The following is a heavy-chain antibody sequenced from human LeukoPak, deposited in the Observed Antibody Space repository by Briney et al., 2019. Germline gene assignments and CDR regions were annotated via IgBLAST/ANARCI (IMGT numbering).Heavy chain of an antibody. Sequence: ASVKVSCKGSGYTFTDYYIRWVRQAPGHGLEWMGWINPKSGGTNYAQKFQGRVTMTRDTSISTAYMELRSDDTAVYYCATLGISGYFRDYWGQGTLVTVSS. CDR3: ATLGISGYFRDY. CDR2: INPKSGGT. V-gene: IGHV1-2*02. D-gene: IGHD3-22*01. J-gene: IGHJ4*02. CDR1: GYTFTDYY.